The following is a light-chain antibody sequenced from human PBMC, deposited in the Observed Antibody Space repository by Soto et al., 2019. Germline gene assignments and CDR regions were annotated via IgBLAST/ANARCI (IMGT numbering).Light chain of an antibody. CDR3: QQYGSSIT. J-gene: IGKJ5*01. CDR1: QSVSSSY. V-gene: IGKV3-20*01. Sequence: EIELTQSPGTLSLSPGERATLSCRASQSVSSSYLAWYQQKPGQAPRLLIYGASSRATGIPDRFSGSGSGTDFTLTIIRLEPEDFAVYYCQQYGSSITFGQGTRLAI. CDR2: GAS.